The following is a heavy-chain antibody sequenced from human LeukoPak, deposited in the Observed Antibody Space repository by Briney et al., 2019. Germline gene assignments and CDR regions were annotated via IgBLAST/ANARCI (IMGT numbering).Heavy chain of an antibody. Sequence: PSETLSLTCTVSGGSTSSYYWSWIRQPPGKGLEWIGYIYYSGSTNYNPSLKSRVTISVDTSKNQFSLKLSSVTAADTAVYYCARDYSIDYGDYGGWFDPWGQGTLVTVSS. CDR2: IYYSGST. V-gene: IGHV4-59*01. CDR1: GGSTSSYY. J-gene: IGHJ5*02. D-gene: IGHD4-17*01. CDR3: ARDYSIDYGDYGGWFDP.